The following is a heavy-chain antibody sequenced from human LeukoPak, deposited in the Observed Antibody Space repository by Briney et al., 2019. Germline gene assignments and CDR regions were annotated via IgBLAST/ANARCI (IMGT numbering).Heavy chain of an antibody. CDR2: ISPYNGNT. V-gene: IGHV1-18*01. J-gene: IGHJ4*02. CDR1: GYTFTSYG. Sequence: ASVKVSCKASGYTFTSYGISWVRQAPGQGLEWMGWISPYNGNTNYAQKLQGRVTMTTDTSTTTAYMELSRLRSDDTAVYYCARGEITSGGVIVVFDYWGQGTLVTVSS. D-gene: IGHD3-16*02. CDR3: ARGEITSGGVIVVFDY.